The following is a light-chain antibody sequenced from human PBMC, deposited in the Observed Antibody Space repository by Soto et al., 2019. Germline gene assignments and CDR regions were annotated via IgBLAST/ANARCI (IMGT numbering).Light chain of an antibody. V-gene: IGLV2-14*01. CDR2: DVS. CDR3: CSYTGRSTHV. J-gene: IGLJ1*01. CDR1: SSDVGGYNF. Sequence: QSVLTQPASVSGSPGQSITISCTGTSSDVGGYNFVSWYQQHPGKAPKLIIYDVSNRPSGVSYRFSGSKSGNTASLTISGLQAEDEADYYCCSYTGRSTHVFGPGPKLTVL.